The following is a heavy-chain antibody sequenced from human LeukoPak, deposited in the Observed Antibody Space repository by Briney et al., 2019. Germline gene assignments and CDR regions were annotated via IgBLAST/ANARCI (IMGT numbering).Heavy chain of an antibody. V-gene: IGHV3-23*01. CDR2: ISHDGMNA. Sequence: PGGSLRLSCAASGLHFSGTAMSWVRQAPGKGLERVSAISHDGMNAYYADSVKGRFTISRDNSKKTVSLEMSSLTAADTGVYYCAKDGAQYSSGPECDPRGQGALVTVSP. CDR3: AKDGAQYSSGPECDP. CDR1: GLHFSGTA. D-gene: IGHD6-19*01. J-gene: IGHJ5*02.